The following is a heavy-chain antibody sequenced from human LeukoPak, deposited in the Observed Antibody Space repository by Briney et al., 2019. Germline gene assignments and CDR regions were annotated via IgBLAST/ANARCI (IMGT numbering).Heavy chain of an antibody. CDR2: IYYSAST. D-gene: IGHD2-15*01. V-gene: IGHV4-59*08. CDR3: ARVDSSDAGNFDY. CDR1: GGSISGYY. Sequence: PSETLSLTCTVSGGSISGYYWSWIRQPPGKGLEWVGYIYYSASTNYNPSLKSRVTISVVTSKNQFSLKLTSVTAADTAVYYCARVDSSDAGNFDYWGQGTLVTVSS. J-gene: IGHJ4*02.